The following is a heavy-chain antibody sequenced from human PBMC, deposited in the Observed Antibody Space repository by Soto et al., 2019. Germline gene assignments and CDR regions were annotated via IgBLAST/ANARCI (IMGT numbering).Heavy chain of an antibody. D-gene: IGHD2-15*01. V-gene: IGHV3-23*01. CDR1: GFTFSSYA. Sequence: GGSLRLSCAGSGFTFSSYAMNWVRQAPGKGLEWVSAISGSGGSTYYADSVKGRFTISRDNSKNTLYLQMNSLRAEDTAVYYCAKDRGAGGYCSGGSCYSYWGQGTLVTVSS. J-gene: IGHJ4*02. CDR3: AKDRGAGGYCSGGSCYSY. CDR2: ISGSGGST.